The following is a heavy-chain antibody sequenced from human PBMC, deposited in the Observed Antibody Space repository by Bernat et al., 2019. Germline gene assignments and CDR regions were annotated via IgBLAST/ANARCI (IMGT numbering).Heavy chain of an antibody. Sequence: VQLQESAQGLVKPSETLSLTCTVSVNSVTTSNYYWSWIRQPPGKGLEWIAYIYYSGSTNYNPSLKSRATISLGTSKNQFSLKLTSVTAADTAVYLCARTGYCSGGSCYSGWFDPWGQGTLVTVSS. D-gene: IGHD2-15*01. V-gene: IGHV4-61*01. J-gene: IGHJ5*02. CDR3: ARTGYCSGGSCYSGWFDP. CDR1: VNSVTTSNYY. CDR2: IYYSGST.